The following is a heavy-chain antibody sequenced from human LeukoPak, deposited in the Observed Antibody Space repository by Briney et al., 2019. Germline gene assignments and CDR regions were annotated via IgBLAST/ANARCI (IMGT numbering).Heavy chain of an antibody. D-gene: IGHD7-27*01. CDR3: ARQETGDPEFDY. CDR2: ISYSGST. Sequence: SDTLSLTCTVWVGSISSHYWSWKRQPPGKGLEWIGYISYSGSTKYNPSLKSRVSISVDTSKKQFSLRLSSVTAADTDVYYCARQETGDPEFDYWGQGTLVTVSS. J-gene: IGHJ4*02. V-gene: IGHV4-59*08. CDR1: VGSISSHY.